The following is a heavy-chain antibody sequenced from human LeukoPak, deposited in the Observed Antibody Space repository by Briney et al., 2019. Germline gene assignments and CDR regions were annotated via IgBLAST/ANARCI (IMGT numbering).Heavy chain of an antibody. D-gene: IGHD3-22*01. V-gene: IGHV3-33*01. CDR3: ASGVGYYDSSGTIDY. CDR1: GFTFSSYG. J-gene: IGHJ4*02. Sequence: GGSLRLSCAASGFTFSSYGMHWVRQAPGKGLEWVAVVWYDGSKKYSADSVKGRIAISRDDSKNTLYLQMNSLRAEDTAVYYCASGVGYYDSSGTIDYWGQGTLVTVSS. CDR2: VWYDGSKK.